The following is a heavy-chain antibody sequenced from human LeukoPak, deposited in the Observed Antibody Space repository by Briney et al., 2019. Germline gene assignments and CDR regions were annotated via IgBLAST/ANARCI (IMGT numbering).Heavy chain of an antibody. CDR3: AELGITMIGCV. J-gene: IGHJ6*04. V-gene: IGHV3-48*03. D-gene: IGHD3-10*02. CDR2: ISSSGSTI. CDR1: APSVSSYE. Sequence: PGPSLRPSRAASAPSVSSYETNSVRQAPGKGLEWVSYISSSGSTIYYADSVKGRFTISRDNAKTSLYLQMDRLRAEDTAVYYCAELGITMIGCVWGKGTTVTISS.